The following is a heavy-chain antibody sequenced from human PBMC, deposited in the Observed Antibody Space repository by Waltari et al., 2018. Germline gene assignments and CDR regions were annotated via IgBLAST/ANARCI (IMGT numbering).Heavy chain of an antibody. CDR3: ARGPSDCSGGSCYYFDY. CDR1: GGSFSGYY. D-gene: IGHD2-15*01. Sequence: QVQLQQWGAGLLKPSETLSLTCAVYGGSFSGYYWSWIRQPPGKGLEWIGEINHNRNTHYSPSLKSRVTISVDTSKTQFSRKVSAVAAADTAVDYCARGPSDCSGGSCYYFDYWGQGTLVTVSS. CDR2: INHNRNT. V-gene: IGHV4-34*01. J-gene: IGHJ4*02.